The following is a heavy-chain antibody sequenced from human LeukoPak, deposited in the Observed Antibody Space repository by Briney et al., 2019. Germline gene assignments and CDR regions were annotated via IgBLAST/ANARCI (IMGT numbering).Heavy chain of an antibody. D-gene: IGHD6-19*01. CDR2: INWDGGST. CDR3: ARVHSSGWYYFDY. V-gene: IGHV3-43*01. Sequence: GGSLRLSCAASGFTFDDYSMHWVRQAPGKGLEWVSFINWDGGSTYYVDSVKGRFTISRDNAKNSLYLQMNSLRAEDTAVYYCARVHSSGWYYFDYWGQGTLITVSS. J-gene: IGHJ4*02. CDR1: GFTFDDYS.